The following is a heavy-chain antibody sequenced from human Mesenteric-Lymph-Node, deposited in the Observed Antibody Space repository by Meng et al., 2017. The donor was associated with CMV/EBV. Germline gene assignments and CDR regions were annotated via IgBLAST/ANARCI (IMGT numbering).Heavy chain of an antibody. Sequence: ASVKVSCKASGYTFTSYGISWVRQAPGQGLEWMGWISAYNGNTNYAQKFQGRVTMTTDTSTSTAYMELRSLRSDDTAVYYCARDMDVLSFLEWKLYGMDVWGQGTTVTVSS. V-gene: IGHV1-18*01. J-gene: IGHJ6*02. CDR2: ISAYNGNT. D-gene: IGHD3-3*01. CDR1: GYTFTSYG. CDR3: ARDMDVLSFLEWKLYGMDV.